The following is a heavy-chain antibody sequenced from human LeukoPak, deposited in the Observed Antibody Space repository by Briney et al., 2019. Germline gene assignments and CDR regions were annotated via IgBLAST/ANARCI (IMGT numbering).Heavy chain of an antibody. V-gene: IGHV4-4*07. J-gene: IGHJ5*02. Sequence: WETLSLTCTVSGGSISSYYWSWIRQPAGKGLEWIGRIYTSGSTNYNPSLKSRVTMSVDTSKNQFSLKLSSVTAADTAVYYCAREGAYCSSTSCYNWFDPWGQGTLVTVSS. CDR1: GGSISSYY. CDR2: IYTSGST. CDR3: AREGAYCSSTSCYNWFDP. D-gene: IGHD2-2*01.